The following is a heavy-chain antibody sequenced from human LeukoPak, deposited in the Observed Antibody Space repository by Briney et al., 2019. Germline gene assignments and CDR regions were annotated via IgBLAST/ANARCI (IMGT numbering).Heavy chain of an antibody. J-gene: IGHJ4*02. CDR1: GGSFSDYY. Sequence: SETLSLTCAVYGGSFSDYYWSWIRQPPGKGLEWIGEINHSGSTNYNPSLKSRVTISVDTSKNQSSLKLSSVTAADTAVYYCARRDPRGSGSYSGLVVFDYWGQGTLVTVSS. CDR3: ARRDPRGSGSYSGLVVFDY. CDR2: INHSGST. V-gene: IGHV4-34*01. D-gene: IGHD3-10*01.